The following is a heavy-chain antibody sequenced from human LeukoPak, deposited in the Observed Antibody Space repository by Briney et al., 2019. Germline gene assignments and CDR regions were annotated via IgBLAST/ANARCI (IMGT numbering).Heavy chain of an antibody. Sequence: QPGRSLRLSCAASGFTFDDYAMHWVRQAPGKGLEWVSGISWNSGSIGYADSVKGRFTISRDNAKNSLYLQMNSLRAEDTALYYCAKVGGGYCSGGSCYYYYYGMDVWGQGTTVTVSS. CDR3: AKVGGGYCSGGSCYYYYYGMDV. CDR1: GFTFDDYA. V-gene: IGHV3-9*01. CDR2: ISWNSGSI. D-gene: IGHD2-15*01. J-gene: IGHJ6*02.